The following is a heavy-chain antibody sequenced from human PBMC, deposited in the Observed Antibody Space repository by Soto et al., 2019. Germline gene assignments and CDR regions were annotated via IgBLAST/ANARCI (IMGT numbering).Heavy chain of an antibody. CDR2: ISYDGSNK. CDR3: AREGAGDTAMGGGWFDP. CDR1: GFTFSSYE. J-gene: IGHJ5*02. V-gene: IGHV3-30-3*01. Sequence: QVQLVESGGGVXXXXXXLRLSCAASGFTFSSYEMHWVRQAPGRGLEWVAVISYDGSNKDYADSVKGRFTISRDNSKTTLYLQMNSLRAEDTAVYYCAREGAGDTAMGGGWFDPWGQGTLVTVSS. D-gene: IGHD5-18*01.